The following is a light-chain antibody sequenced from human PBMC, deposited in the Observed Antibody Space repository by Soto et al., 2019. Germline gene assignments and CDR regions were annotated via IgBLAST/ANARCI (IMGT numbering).Light chain of an antibody. CDR2: GNS. Sequence: QSVLTQPPSVSGAPGQRVTISCTGSSSNIGAGYDVHWYQQLPGTAPKLLIYGNSNRPSGVPDRFSGSKSGTSASLAITGLQAEDEADYYCQSYESSLSVLGGGTKLTVL. J-gene: IGLJ2*01. V-gene: IGLV1-40*01. CDR1: SSNIGAGYD. CDR3: QSYESSLSV.